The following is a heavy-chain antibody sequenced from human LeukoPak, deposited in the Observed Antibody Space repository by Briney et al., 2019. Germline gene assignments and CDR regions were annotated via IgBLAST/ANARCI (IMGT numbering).Heavy chain of an antibody. CDR1: GYTFTSYG. CDR2: ISAYNGNT. CDR3: ARGADILTGPSFYYYYYMDV. V-gene: IGHV1-18*01. Sequence: ASVKVSCKASGYTFTSYGISWVRQAPGQGLEWMGWISAYNGNTNYAQKLQGRVTMTTDTSTSTAYMELSSLRSEDTAVYYCARGADILTGPSFYYYYYMDVWGKGTTVTISS. D-gene: IGHD3-9*01. J-gene: IGHJ6*03.